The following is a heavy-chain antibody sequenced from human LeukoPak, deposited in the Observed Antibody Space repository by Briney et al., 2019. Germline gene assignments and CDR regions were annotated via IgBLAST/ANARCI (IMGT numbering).Heavy chain of an antibody. V-gene: IGHV3-66*01. Sequence: PGGSLRLSCAASEFSVGSNYMTWVRQAPGKGLEWVSLIYSGGSTYYADSVKGRFTISRDNSKNTLYLQMNSLRAEDTAVYYCARALYDSSGYYFDYWGQGTLVTVSS. D-gene: IGHD3-22*01. CDR3: ARALYDSSGYYFDY. CDR1: EFSVGSNY. CDR2: IYSGGST. J-gene: IGHJ4*02.